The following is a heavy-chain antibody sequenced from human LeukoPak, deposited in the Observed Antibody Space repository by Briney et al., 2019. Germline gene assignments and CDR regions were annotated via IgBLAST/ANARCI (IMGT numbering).Heavy chain of an antibody. CDR1: GFTFSSYW. J-gene: IGHJ6*03. CDR2: IKQDGSEK. Sequence: GGSLRLSCAASGFTFSSYWMSWVRQAPGKGLEWVANIKQDGSEKYYVDSVKGRFTISRDNAKNSLYLQMNSLRAEDTAVYYCARVGSSWYGIYYYYYMDVWGKGTTVTISS. V-gene: IGHV3-7*01. D-gene: IGHD6-13*01. CDR3: ARVGSSWYGIYYYYYMDV.